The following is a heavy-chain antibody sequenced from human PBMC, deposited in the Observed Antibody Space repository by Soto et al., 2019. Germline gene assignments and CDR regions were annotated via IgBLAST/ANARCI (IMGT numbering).Heavy chain of an antibody. V-gene: IGHV1-69*02. CDR3: TSIYGSGTKLEFDP. CDR2: IIPILGIA. D-gene: IGHD3-10*01. CDR1: GGTFSSYT. J-gene: IGHJ5*02. Sequence: QVQLVQSGAEVKKPGSSVKVSCKAAGGTFSSYTISWVRQAPGQGLEWMGRIIPILGIANYAQKIQGRVTITADKSTSKAYMELSSLRAEDTAGYYCTSIYGSGTKLEFDPWGKGTLVTVS.